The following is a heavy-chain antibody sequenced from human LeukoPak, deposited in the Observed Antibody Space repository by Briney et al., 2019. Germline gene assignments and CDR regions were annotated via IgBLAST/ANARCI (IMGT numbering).Heavy chain of an antibody. CDR1: GFTFSNYW. CDR3: VKAFTSSAYYPDYFDY. CDR2: IKTDGSET. D-gene: IGHD3-22*01. J-gene: IGHJ4*02. Sequence: GSLRLSCAASGFTFSNYWMFWVRQAPGKGLEWVAHIKTDGSETYYLDSVKGRFTISRDNSKNTLHLQMNSLRPEDTAMYYCVKAFTSSAYYPDYFDYWGQGTLVTVSS. V-gene: IGHV3-7*01.